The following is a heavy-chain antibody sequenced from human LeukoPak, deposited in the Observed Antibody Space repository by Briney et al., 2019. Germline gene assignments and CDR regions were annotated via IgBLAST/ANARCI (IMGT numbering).Heavy chain of an antibody. Sequence: GGSLRLSCAASGFTFSSYAMRWVRQAPGKGLEWVSAITGSGGSTYYADSVKGRFTISRDNSKNTLYLQMNSLRAEDTAVYYCAKSGDSSGYYYSWFDPWGQGTLVTVSS. CDR1: GFTFSSYA. V-gene: IGHV3-23*01. J-gene: IGHJ5*02. CDR2: ITGSGGST. CDR3: AKSGDSSGYYYSWFDP. D-gene: IGHD3-22*01.